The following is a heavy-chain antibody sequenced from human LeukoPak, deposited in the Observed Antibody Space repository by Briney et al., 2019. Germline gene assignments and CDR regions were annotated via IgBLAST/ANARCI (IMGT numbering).Heavy chain of an antibody. CDR3: ARVDGSCSGGSCPSGNWFDP. V-gene: IGHV4-61*02. J-gene: IGHJ5*02. CDR1: GGSISTGSYY. D-gene: IGHD2-15*01. CDR2: IYPSHGTT. Sequence: SETLSLTCTVSGGSISTGSYYWSWIRQPAGKGLEWIGRIYPSHGTTNYNPSLKSRVTISVDTSKNQFSLKLSSVTAADTAVYYCARVDGSCSGGSCPSGNWFDPWGQGTLVTVSS.